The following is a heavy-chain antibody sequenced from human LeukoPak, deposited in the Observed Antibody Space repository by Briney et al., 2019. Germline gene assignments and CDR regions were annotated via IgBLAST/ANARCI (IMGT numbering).Heavy chain of an antibody. V-gene: IGHV4-34*01. CDR2: INHSGST. D-gene: IGHD3-22*01. J-gene: IGHJ4*02. Sequence: SETLSLTCAVCGGSFSGYYWSWIRQPPGKGLEWIGEINHSGSTNYNPSLKSRVTISVDTSKNQFSLKLSSVTAADTAVYYCARGGPDYYDSSGYYWGQGTLVTVSS. CDR3: ARGGPDYYDSSGYY. CDR1: GGSFSGYY.